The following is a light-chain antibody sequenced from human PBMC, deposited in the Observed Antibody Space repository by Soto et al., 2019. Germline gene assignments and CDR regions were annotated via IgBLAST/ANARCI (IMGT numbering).Light chain of an antibody. V-gene: IGKV3D-15*01. CDR1: QRVYSN. J-gene: IGKJ5*01. CDR2: GAS. CDR3: QQYNNWPLT. Sequence: EILMTQSPDTLSVSPGESATLSCRASQRVYSNLAWYQQRPGQAPRLLIYGASTRATGVPARFSGGGSGTEFTLTITSLQSEDFAVYWCQQYNNWPLTFGPGTRLEIK.